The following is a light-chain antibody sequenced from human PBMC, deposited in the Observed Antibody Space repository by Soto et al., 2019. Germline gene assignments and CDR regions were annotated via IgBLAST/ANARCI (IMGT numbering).Light chain of an antibody. CDR2: GAS. J-gene: IGKJ4*01. Sequence: EIVLTQSTCTLSLSPGERATLSCRASHPISSHRYLDWYQQKPGQAPGVLIYGASRRETGIPDRFSGSGSGTDFTLTISRLEPEDFAVYYCQQYDSSPLTFAGGTKVDIK. CDR1: HPISSHRY. V-gene: IGKV3-20*01. CDR3: QQYDSSPLT.